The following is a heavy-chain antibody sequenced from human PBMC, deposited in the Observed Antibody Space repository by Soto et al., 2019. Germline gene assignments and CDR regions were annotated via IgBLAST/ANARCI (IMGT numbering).Heavy chain of an antibody. J-gene: IGHJ4*02. CDR2: IYYSGST. D-gene: IGHD2-2*01. CDR3: ARTSDIVVVPAAMVFDY. V-gene: IGHV4-31*03. CDR1: GGSISSGGYY. Sequence: SETLSLTCTVSGGSISSGGYYWSWIRQHPGKGLEWIGYIYYSGSTYYNPSLKSRVTISVDTSKNQFSLKLSSVTAADTAVYYCARTSDIVVVPAAMVFDYWGQGTLVTVSS.